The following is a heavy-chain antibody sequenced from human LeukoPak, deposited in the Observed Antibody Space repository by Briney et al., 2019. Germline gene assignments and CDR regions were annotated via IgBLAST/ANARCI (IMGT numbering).Heavy chain of an antibody. D-gene: IGHD2-2*01. Sequence: PSETLSLTCTVSGGSISTYHWSWIRQPAGKGPEWIGRIYTSGSTSYSPSLKSRVSISVHKSKSQFSLKLSSVTAADTAVYYCARDLEHCDSTSCHNWFDPWGQGTLVTVSS. J-gene: IGHJ5*02. V-gene: IGHV4-4*07. CDR1: GGSISTYH. CDR2: IYTSGST. CDR3: ARDLEHCDSTSCHNWFDP.